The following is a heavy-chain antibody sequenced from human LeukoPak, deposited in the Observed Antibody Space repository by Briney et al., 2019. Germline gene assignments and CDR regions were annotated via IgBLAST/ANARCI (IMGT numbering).Heavy chain of an antibody. CDR1: GYTFTSYA. Sequence: ASVKVSCKASGYTFTSYAMNWVRQAPGQGLEWMGWINTNTGSPTYAQGFTGRFVFSLDTSVSTAYLQISSLKAEDTAVYYCARETYYDFWSGYSDDYWGQGTLVTVSS. D-gene: IGHD3-3*01. CDR2: INTNTGSP. J-gene: IGHJ4*02. CDR3: ARETYYDFWSGYSDDY. V-gene: IGHV7-4-1*02.